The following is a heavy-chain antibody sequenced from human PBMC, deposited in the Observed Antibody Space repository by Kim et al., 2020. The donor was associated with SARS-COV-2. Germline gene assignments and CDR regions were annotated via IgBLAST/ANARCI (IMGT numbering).Heavy chain of an antibody. D-gene: IGHD2-15*01. Sequence: GGSLRLSCSASGFTFRGYAMRWVRRAPGKGLEWVSAISRSGDSSDFAHSVKGRFTISRDNSKNTLYLQMNSLRAEDTAVYYCAGAAAHGGSFGMDVGGQGTTVTVSS. CDR1: GFTFRGYA. J-gene: IGHJ6*02. V-gene: IGHV3-23*01. CDR3: AGAAAHGGSFGMDV. CDR2: ISRSGDSS.